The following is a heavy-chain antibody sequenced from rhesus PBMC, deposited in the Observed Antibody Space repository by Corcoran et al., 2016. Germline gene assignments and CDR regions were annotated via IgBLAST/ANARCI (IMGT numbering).Heavy chain of an antibody. J-gene: IGHJ6*01. V-gene: IGHV4S9*01. CDR3: ARDGTPDIYCYCLDS. CDR2: IFCRSTGT. Sequence: QVQLQESCPGLVKPSATLSLTCAVSGGSFTDNYYWNWLPQPPANGLEWIGNIFCRSTGTYYRPSLKGRVAISKDTSKNKFLLELSSVTAADTAVYYCARDGTPDIYCYCLDSWGQGVVVTVSS. D-gene: IGHD1-38*01. CDR1: GGSFTDNYY.